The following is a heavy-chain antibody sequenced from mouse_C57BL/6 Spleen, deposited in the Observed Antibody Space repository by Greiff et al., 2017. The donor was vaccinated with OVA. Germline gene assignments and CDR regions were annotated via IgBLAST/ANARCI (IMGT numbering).Heavy chain of an antibody. V-gene: IGHV2-6*01. J-gene: IGHJ3*01. CDR1: GFSLTSYG. CDR3: ASRGGDYPFAY. D-gene: IGHD2-4*01. Sequence: VKLVESGPGLVAPSQSLSITCTVSGFSLTSYGVDWVRQSPGKGLEWLGVIWGVGSTNYNSALKSRLSVSKDNSKSQVFLKMNSLQTDDTAMYYCASRGGDYPFAYWGQGTLVTVSA. CDR2: IWGVGST.